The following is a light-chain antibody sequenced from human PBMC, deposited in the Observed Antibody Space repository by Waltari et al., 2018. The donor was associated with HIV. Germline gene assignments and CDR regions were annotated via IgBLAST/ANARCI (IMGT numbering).Light chain of an antibody. CDR1: SSDVGGYDY. Sequence: SALTQPPSAPGSPGQSVTLSCSGTSSDVGGYDYVSWYQQHPGKAPHLRIYEVSKRPSGVPDRFSGSKSGNTASLTVSGLQAEDEADYYCSSHAGSNNYVFGTGTTVT. V-gene: IGLV2-8*01. J-gene: IGLJ1*01. CDR3: SSHAGSNNYV. CDR2: EVS.